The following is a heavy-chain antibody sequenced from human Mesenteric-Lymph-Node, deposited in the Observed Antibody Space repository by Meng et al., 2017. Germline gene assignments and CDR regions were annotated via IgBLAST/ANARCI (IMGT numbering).Heavy chain of an antibody. V-gene: IGHV4-31*03. J-gene: IGHJ5*02. CDR2: IYYSGRT. CDR3: ARTNYGDYNWFDP. D-gene: IGHD4-17*01. Sequence: LRTSGPDPVTLSPPHSHTCTVSGGSIMIGGFYWSWIRQHPRKDLEWIGYIYYSGRTYYNPSLRSRVAISIDTSKNQFSLKLTSVTAADTAVYFCARTNYGDYNWFDPWGQGTLVTVSS. CDR1: GGSIMIGGFY.